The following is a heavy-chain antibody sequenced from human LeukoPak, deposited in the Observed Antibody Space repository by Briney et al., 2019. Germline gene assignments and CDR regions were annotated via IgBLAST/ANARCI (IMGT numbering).Heavy chain of an antibody. D-gene: IGHD5-18*01. V-gene: IGHV4-39*07. CDR1: GGSLSSYY. Sequence: SETLSLTCAVDGGSLSSYYWGWIRQPPGKGLEWIGSIYYSGSTYYNPSLKSRVTISVDTSKNQFSLKLSSVTAADTAVYYCARERRGYSYGWGQGTLVTVSS. J-gene: IGHJ4*02. CDR3: ARERRGYSYG. CDR2: IYYSGST.